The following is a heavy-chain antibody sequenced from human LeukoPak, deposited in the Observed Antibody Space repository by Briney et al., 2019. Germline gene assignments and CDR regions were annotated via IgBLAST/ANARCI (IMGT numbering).Heavy chain of an antibody. V-gene: IGHV3-74*01. CDR3: ARASNRNSINFDY. Sequence: PGGSLRLSCAASGFTFSKAWMSWVRQATGKGLVWVSRLNSDGSSTSYADSVKGRFTISRDNAETTLHLQMNNLSAEDTAVYYCARASNRNSINFDYWGQGALVTVSS. J-gene: IGHJ4*02. CDR2: LNSDGSST. CDR1: GFTFSKAW. D-gene: IGHD1-7*01.